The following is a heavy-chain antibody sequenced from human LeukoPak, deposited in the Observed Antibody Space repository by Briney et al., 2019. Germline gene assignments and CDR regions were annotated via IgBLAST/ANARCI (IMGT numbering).Heavy chain of an antibody. CDR1: GGSISSGGYY. CDR2: IYHSGST. V-gene: IGHV4-30-2*01. CDR3: ASYSGSYDAFDI. J-gene: IGHJ3*02. Sequence: SETLSLTCTVSGGSISSGGYYWSWIRQPPGKGLEWIGYIYHSGSTYYNPSLKSRVTISVDRSKNQFSLKLSSVTAADTAVYYCASYSGSYDAFDIWGQGTMVTVSS. D-gene: IGHD1-26*01.